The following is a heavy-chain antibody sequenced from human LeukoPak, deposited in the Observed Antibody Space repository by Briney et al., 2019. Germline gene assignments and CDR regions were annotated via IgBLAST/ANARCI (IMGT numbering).Heavy chain of an antibody. Sequence: SETLSLTCTVSGGSISSYYWSWNRQPPGKGLEWIGYIYYSGSTNYNPSLKSRVTISVDTSKDQFSLKLSSVTAADTAVYYCARGPGREEDWFDPWGQGTLVTVSS. D-gene: IGHD3-10*01. CDR2: IYYSGST. J-gene: IGHJ5*02. CDR3: ARGPGREEDWFDP. V-gene: IGHV4-59*01. CDR1: GGSISSYY.